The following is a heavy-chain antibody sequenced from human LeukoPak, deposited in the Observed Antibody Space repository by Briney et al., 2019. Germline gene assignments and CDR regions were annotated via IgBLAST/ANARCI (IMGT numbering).Heavy chain of an antibody. D-gene: IGHD2-2*01. CDR2: IRGKAYGGTT. Sequence: TGGSVRLSCTASGFTFGDYAMSWVRQAPGKGLEWVGFIRGKAYGGTTEYAASVKGRFTISRDDSKSIAYLQMNSLKTEDTAVYYCTRDRNVVVPAATPAFDIWGQGTMVTVSS. CDR3: TRDRNVVVPAATPAFDI. V-gene: IGHV3-49*04. CDR1: GFTFGDYA. J-gene: IGHJ3*02.